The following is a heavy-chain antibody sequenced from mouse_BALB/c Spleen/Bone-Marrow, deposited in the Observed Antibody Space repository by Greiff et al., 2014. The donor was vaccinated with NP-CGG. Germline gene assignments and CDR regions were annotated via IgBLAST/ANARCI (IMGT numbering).Heavy chain of an antibody. V-gene: IGHV1-87*01. CDR1: GYTFTSYW. CDR3: ASQGDYGSFDY. D-gene: IGHD1-1*02. CDR2: IYPGDGDT. J-gene: IGHJ2*01. Sequence: VQLQQSGAELARPGASVKLSCKASGYTFTSYWMQWVKQRPGQGLEWIGAIYPGDGDTRYTQKFKGKATLTADKSSSTAYMQLSSLASEDSAVCYCASQGDYGSFDYWGQGTTLTVSS.